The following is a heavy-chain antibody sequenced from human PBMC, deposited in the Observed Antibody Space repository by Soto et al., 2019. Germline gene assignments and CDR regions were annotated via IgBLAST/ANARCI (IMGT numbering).Heavy chain of an antibody. J-gene: IGHJ3*02. Sequence: SETLSLTCTVSGFSISSYYWSWIRQPPGKGLEWIGYIYYSGSTNYNPSLKSRVTISVDTSKNQFSLKLSSVTAADTAVYYCARKGSLVVPFDIWGQGTMVTVSS. V-gene: IGHV4-59*08. CDR3: ARKGSLVVPFDI. CDR2: IYYSGST. D-gene: IGHD2-15*01. CDR1: GFSISSYY.